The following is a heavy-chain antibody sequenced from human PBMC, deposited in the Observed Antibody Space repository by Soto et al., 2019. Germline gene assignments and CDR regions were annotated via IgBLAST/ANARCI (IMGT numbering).Heavy chain of an antibody. CDR1: GFTFSSFA. D-gene: IGHD2-2*01. CDR3: ACRVCSSTSCYLLYYYGMDV. V-gene: IGHV3-23*01. Sequence: EVQLLESGGGLVQRGGSLRLSCAASGFTFSSFAMSWVRQAPGKGLEWVSSISGSGGSTYYADSVRGRFTISRDNSKNPLYLQMNSLRAEDTAVYYCACRVCSSTSCYLLYYYGMDVWGQGTTVTVSS. J-gene: IGHJ6*02. CDR2: ISGSGGST.